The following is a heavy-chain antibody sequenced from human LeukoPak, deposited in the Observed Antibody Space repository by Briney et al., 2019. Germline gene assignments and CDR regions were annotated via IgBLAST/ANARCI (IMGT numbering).Heavy chain of an antibody. V-gene: IGHV4-39*01. D-gene: IGHD3-10*01. CDR2: IYYSGST. J-gene: IGHJ4*02. CDR1: GGSISSYF. Sequence: PSETLSLTCTVSGGSISSYFWGWIRQPPGKGLEWIGSIYYSGSTYYNPSLKSRVTISVDTSKNQFSLRLNSVTAADTAVYYCVMWFGELYYFDYWGQGTLVTVSS. CDR3: VMWFGELYYFDY.